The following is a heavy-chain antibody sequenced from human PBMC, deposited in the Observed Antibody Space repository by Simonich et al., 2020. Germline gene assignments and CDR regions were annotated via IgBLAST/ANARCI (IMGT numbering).Heavy chain of an antibody. Sequence: QVQLQESGPGLVKPSETLSLTCAVSGYSISSGYYWGWIRQPPGKGLEWIGGINHRGSTYTNPSLKSRVTISVDTSKNQFSLKLSSVTAADTAVYYCARVGYSNYYYYGMDVWGQGTTVTVSS. CDR2: INHRGST. CDR3: ARVGYSNYYYYGMDV. J-gene: IGHJ6*02. D-gene: IGHD6-13*01. CDR1: GYSISSGYY. V-gene: IGHV4-38-2*01.